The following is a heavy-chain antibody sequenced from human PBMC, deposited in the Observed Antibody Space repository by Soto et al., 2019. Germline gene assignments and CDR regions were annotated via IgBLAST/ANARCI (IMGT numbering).Heavy chain of an antibody. D-gene: IGHD2-21*02. CDR1: GYTFTGYY. Sequence: QVQLVQSGAEVKKPGASVKVSCKASGYTFTGYYMHWVRQAPGQGLEWMGWINPNSGGTNYAQKFQGWVTMSRDTSIRTASRELRRLRSDDKAVYYCARRVIGVTDWYFDLWGRGTLVTVSS. CDR3: ARRVIGVTDWYFDL. V-gene: IGHV1-2*04. J-gene: IGHJ2*01. CDR2: INPNSGGT.